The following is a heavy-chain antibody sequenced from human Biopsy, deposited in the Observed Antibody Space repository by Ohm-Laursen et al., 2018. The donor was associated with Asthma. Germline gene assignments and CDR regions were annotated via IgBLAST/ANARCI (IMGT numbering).Heavy chain of an antibody. V-gene: IGHV4-31*03. D-gene: IGHD4-17*01. J-gene: IGHJ5*02. CDR1: GDSISIGDYY. CDR2: IYYSGST. Sequence: TLSLTCTVSGDSISIGDYYWSWIRQLPVKGLKWIGYIYYSGSTYYNPSLKSRVSISLDTSKNQFSLSLTSVTAADTAVYYCARTTYGDDGFDPWGQGTLVTVSS. CDR3: ARTTYGDDGFDP.